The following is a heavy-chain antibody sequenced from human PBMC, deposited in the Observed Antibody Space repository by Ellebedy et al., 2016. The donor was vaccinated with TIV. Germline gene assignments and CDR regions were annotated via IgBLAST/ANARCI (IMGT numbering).Heavy chain of an antibody. J-gene: IGHJ4*02. V-gene: IGHV1-3*01. Sequence: ASVKVSXXASGYTFTSYAMHWVRQAPGQRLEWMGWINAGNGNTKYSQKFQGRVTITRDTSASTAYMELSSLRSEDTAVYYCARGTDYDYVWGSYRLDYFDYWGQGTLVTVSS. D-gene: IGHD3-16*02. CDR3: ARGTDYDYVWGSYRLDYFDY. CDR2: INAGNGNT. CDR1: GYTFTSYA.